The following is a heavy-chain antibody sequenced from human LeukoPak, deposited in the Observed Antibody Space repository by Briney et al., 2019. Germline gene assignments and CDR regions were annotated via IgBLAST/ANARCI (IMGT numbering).Heavy chain of an antibody. D-gene: IGHD3-10*01. CDR3: ARGVTDGSGNYPLDY. CDR1: GYTFTSYD. CDR2: MNPNSGNT. V-gene: IGHV1-8*03. J-gene: IGHJ4*02. Sequence: GASVKVSCKASGYTFTSYDINWVRQATGQGLEWMGWMNPNSGNTGYAQKFLGRVTITRNPSISTAYMELSSVRSEDRAVYYCARGVTDGSGNYPLDYWGQGTLVTVSS.